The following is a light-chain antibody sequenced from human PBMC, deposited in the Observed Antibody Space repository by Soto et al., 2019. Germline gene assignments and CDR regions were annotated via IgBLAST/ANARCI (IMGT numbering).Light chain of an antibody. CDR3: QQYGSSGT. CDR1: QSVSNNY. Sequence: ETVLTQSPGTLSLSPGERATLSCRASQSVSNNYLAWYQQKPGQAPRLLIYGASNRATGIPDRFSGSGSGTDFTLTISRLEPEDFAVYYCQQYGSSGTFGQGTKVKIK. CDR2: GAS. J-gene: IGKJ1*01. V-gene: IGKV3-20*01.